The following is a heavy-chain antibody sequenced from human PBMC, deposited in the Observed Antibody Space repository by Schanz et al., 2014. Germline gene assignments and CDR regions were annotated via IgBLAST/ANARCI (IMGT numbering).Heavy chain of an antibody. V-gene: IGHV3-23*04. J-gene: IGHJ6*02. CDR2: ISGSGGST. D-gene: IGHD5-18*01. CDR1: GVTFSSYA. Sequence: EVQLVESGGGLVKPGGSLRLSCAASGVTFSSYAMSWVRQASGKGLEWVSAISGSGGSTYYADSVKGRFTISRDNSKNTLYLQMNSLRVEDTAVYYCARGPSQGYSYGHNIGAYYYGMDVWGQGTTVTVSS. CDR3: ARGPSQGYSYGHNIGAYYYGMDV.